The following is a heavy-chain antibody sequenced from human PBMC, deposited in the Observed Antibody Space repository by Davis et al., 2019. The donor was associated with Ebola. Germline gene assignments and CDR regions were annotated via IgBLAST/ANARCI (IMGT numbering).Heavy chain of an antibody. Sequence: GESLKISCAASGFTFSSYWMSWVRQAPGKGLEWVANIKQDGSEKYYVDSVKGRFTISRDNSKNTLYLQMNSLRAEDTAVYYCARGTFGGSYYFDYWGQGTLVTVSS. D-gene: IGHD1-26*01. CDR2: IKQDGSEK. J-gene: IGHJ4*02. CDR1: GFTFSSYW. CDR3: ARGTFGGSYYFDY. V-gene: IGHV3-7*04.